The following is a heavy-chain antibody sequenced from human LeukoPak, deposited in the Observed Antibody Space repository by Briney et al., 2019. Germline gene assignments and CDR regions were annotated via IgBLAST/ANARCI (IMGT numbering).Heavy chain of an antibody. CDR2: IYCSGST. CDR1: GGSISSSSYY. Sequence: PSETLSLTCTVSGGSISSSSYYWGWIRQPPGKGLEWIGSIYCSGSTYYNPSLKSRVTISVDTSKNQFSLKLSSVTAADTAVYYCASSLYYYDSSGYGSYYFDYWGQGTLVTVSS. J-gene: IGHJ4*02. V-gene: IGHV4-39*01. D-gene: IGHD3-22*01. CDR3: ASSLYYYDSSGYGSYYFDY.